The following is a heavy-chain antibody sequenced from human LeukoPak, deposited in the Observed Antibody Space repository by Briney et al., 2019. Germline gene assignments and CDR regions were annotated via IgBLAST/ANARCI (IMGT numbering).Heavy chain of an antibody. CDR1: GYSISSGYY. CDR2: IYHSGST. V-gene: IGHV4-38-2*01. D-gene: IGHD3-10*01. CDR3: ARRGDPNHFDY. J-gene: IGHJ4*02. Sequence: SETLSLTCAVSGYSISSGYYWGWIRQPPGKGLEWIGSIYHSGSTYYNPSLKSRVTISVDTSKNQFSLKLSSVTAADTAVYYCARRGDPNHFDYWGQGTLVTVSS.